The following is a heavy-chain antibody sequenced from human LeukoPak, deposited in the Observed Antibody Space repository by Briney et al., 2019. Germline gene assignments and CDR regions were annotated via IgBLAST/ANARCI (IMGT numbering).Heavy chain of an antibody. Sequence: SETLSLTCTVSGGSISSHYWSWIRQPPGKGLEWIGYIYYSGSTNYNPSLKSRVTISVDTSKNQFSLKLSSVTAADTAVYYCARVYCTRAYYYYYYYMDVWGKGTTVTVSS. CDR2: IYYSGST. J-gene: IGHJ6*03. D-gene: IGHD2-8*01. CDR3: ARVYCTRAYYYYYYYMDV. V-gene: IGHV4-59*11. CDR1: GGSISSHY.